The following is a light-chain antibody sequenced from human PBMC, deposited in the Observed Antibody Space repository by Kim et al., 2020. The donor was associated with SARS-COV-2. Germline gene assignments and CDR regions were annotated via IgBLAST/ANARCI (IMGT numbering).Light chain of an antibody. CDR1: KLGEKY. J-gene: IGLJ2*01. Sequence: PGQTASITCSGDKLGEKYACWYQQKPGQSPVLVIYQDSKRPSGTPERFSGSNSGNTATLTISGTQAMDEADYYCQAWDSSTADVVFGGGTQLTVL. CDR3: QAWDSSTADVV. CDR2: QDS. V-gene: IGLV3-1*01.